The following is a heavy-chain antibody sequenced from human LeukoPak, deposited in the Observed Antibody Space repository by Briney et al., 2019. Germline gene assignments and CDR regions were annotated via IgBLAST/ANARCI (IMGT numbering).Heavy chain of an antibody. D-gene: IGHD3-3*01. CDR3: ARVAGDLTIFGVAEQFDY. CDR2: MNLNSGNT. Sequence: ASVKVSCKASGYTFTSYDINWVRQATGQGLEWMGWMNLNSGNTGYAQKFQGRVTMTRNTSISTAYMELSSLRSEDTAVYYCARVAGDLTIFGVAEQFDYWGQGTLVTVSS. V-gene: IGHV1-8*01. CDR1: GYTFTSYD. J-gene: IGHJ4*02.